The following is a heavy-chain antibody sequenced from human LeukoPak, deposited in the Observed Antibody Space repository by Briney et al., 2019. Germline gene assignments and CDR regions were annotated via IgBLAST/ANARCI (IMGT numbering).Heavy chain of an antibody. Sequence: GGSLRLSCAASGFTFDDYAMHWVRQAPGKGLEWVSGISWNSGSIGYADSVKGRFTISRDNAKNSLYLQMNSLRAEDTALYYCARGITMVRGTLDYWGQGTLVTVSS. J-gene: IGHJ4*02. CDR3: ARGITMVRGTLDY. V-gene: IGHV3-9*01. D-gene: IGHD3-10*01. CDR2: ISWNSGSI. CDR1: GFTFDDYA.